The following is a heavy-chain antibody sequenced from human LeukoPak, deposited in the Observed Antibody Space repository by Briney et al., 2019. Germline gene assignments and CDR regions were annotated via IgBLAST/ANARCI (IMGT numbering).Heavy chain of an antibody. J-gene: IGHJ4*02. D-gene: IGHD1-7*01. CDR2: INTDASII. V-gene: IGHV3-74*01. Sequence: GGSLRLSCAASEFTFSSYWMHWVRQAPGKGLVWVSRINTDASIINYADSVKGRLTISRDSAKNTLYLQMSSLRAEDTAVYYCATGNYRDYWGQGTLVTVSS. CDR1: EFTFSSYW. CDR3: ATGNYRDY.